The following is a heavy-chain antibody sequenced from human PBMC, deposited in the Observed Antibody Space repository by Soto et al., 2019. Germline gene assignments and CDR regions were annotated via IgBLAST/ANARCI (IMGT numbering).Heavy chain of an antibody. Sequence: QVQLQESGPGLVKPSGTLSLTCAVSGVSISSHDWWTWVRQPPGKGLEWIGESHQSGNTNYNSSLESGVTLSLDKSKNQFSLQLSSVTVADTAVYYCATRDTGRVYWGQGTLVTVSS. CDR3: ATRDTGRVY. CDR2: SHQSGNT. CDR1: GVSISSHDW. D-gene: IGHD5-18*01. V-gene: IGHV4-4*02. J-gene: IGHJ4*02.